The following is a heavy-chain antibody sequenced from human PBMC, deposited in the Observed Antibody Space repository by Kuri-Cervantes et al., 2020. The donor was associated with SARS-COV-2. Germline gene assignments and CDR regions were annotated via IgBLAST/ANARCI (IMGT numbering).Heavy chain of an antibody. V-gene: IGHV3-30*03. Sequence: GGSLRLSFAASGFTFSSYGMHWVRQAPGKGLEWVAVISYDGSNKYYADSVKGRFTISRDNSKNTLYLQMNSLRAEDTAVYYCARQGGRAIYFDYWGQGTLVTVSS. D-gene: IGHD6-25*01. CDR3: ARQGGRAIYFDY. J-gene: IGHJ4*02. CDR2: ISYDGSNK. CDR1: GFTFSSYG.